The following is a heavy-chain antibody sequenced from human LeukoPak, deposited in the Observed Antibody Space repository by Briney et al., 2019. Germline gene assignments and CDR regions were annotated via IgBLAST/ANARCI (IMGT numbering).Heavy chain of an antibody. CDR1: GYTFTSYD. CDR2: MNPNSGNT. Sequence: ASVKVSCKASGYTFTSYDINWVRQATGQGLEWMGWMNPNSGNTGYAQKFQGRVTMTRNTSISTAYMELSSLRSEDTAVYYCARVYYYGSGSYLRSYYYYGMDVWSQGTTVTVSS. V-gene: IGHV1-8*01. CDR3: ARVYYYGSGSYLRSYYYYGMDV. J-gene: IGHJ6*02. D-gene: IGHD3-10*01.